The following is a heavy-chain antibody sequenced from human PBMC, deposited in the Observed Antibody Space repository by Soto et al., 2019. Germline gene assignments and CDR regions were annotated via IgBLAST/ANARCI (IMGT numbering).Heavy chain of an antibody. D-gene: IGHD3-3*01. J-gene: IGHJ3*02. CDR1: GSTFSTSS. CDR2: IVVGNGNT. V-gene: IGHV1-58*01. CDR3: AATTHYDFWSGYFDGAPFDI. Sequence: QMQLVQSWPEVKKPGASVKVSCKASGSTFSTSSVQWVRQARGRRLEWIGWIVVGNGNTNFAQKFQDRVTITRDLSTDAAYMELRSLRFEDTAVYFCAATTHYDFWSGYFDGAPFDIWGQGTMVTVSS.